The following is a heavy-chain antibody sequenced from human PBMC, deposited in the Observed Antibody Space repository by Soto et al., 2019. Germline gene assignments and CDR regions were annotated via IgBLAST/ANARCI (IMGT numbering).Heavy chain of an antibody. Sequence: LTCVVSGGSISSTNWWSWVRQPPWKGLEWIAEIYHSGSTNYNPSLKSRVTISVDKSKNQFSLRLSSVTAADTAIYYCVRGHYNWNSEAVRYYFYGMDVWGQGTTVTVSS. D-gene: IGHD1-7*01. J-gene: IGHJ6*02. V-gene: IGHV4-4*02. CDR1: GGSISSTNW. CDR2: IYHSGST. CDR3: VRGHYNWNSEAVRYYFYGMDV.